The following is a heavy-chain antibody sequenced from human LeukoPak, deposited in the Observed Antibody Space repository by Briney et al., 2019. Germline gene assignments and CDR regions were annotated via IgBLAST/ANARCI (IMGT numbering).Heavy chain of an antibody. J-gene: IGHJ4*02. V-gene: IGHV3-23*01. CDR3: AKESSYDFWSGYYHYFDY. Sequence: PGGSLRLSCAASGFTFSSYSMIWLRQAPGKGLEWVSAISGSGGSTYYADSVKGRFTISRDNSKNTLYLQMNSLRAEDTAVYYCAKESSYDFWSGYYHYFDYWGQGTLVTVSS. CDR2: ISGSGGST. CDR1: GFTFSSYS. D-gene: IGHD3-3*01.